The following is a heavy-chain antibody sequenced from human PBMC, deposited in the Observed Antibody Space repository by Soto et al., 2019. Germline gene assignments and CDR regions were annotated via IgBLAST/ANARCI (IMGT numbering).Heavy chain of an antibody. CDR1: GFNFDAYA. CDR3: ARGRYYDSPQDL. J-gene: IGHJ5*02. D-gene: IGHD3-10*01. Sequence: GGSLRLSCTPFGFNFDAYAMSWVRQAPGKGLEWVSAVTATAESAYYTDSVRGRFIITRDNSDNMLYLQMSSLRVEDTAIYFCARGRYYDSPQDLWGRGTQVTAPQ. CDR2: VTATAESA. V-gene: IGHV3-23*01.